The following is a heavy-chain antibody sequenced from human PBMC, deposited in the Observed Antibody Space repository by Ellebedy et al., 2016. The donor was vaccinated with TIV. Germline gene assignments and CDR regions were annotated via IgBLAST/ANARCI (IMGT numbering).Heavy chain of an antibody. D-gene: IGHD2-15*01. J-gene: IGHJ6*02. CDR3: ARAVVVAGLLYYYYGMDV. CDR2: INHSGST. CDR1: GGSFSGYY. V-gene: IGHV4-34*01. Sequence: SETLSLXXAVYGGSFSGYYWSWIRQPPGKGLEWIGEINHSGSTNYNPSLKSRVTISVDTSKNQFSLKLSSVTAADTAVYYCARAVVVAGLLYYYYGMDVWGQGTTVTVSS.